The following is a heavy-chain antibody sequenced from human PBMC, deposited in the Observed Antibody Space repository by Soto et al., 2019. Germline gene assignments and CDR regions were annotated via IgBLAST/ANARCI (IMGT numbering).Heavy chain of an antibody. CDR2: INAGNGNT. CDR1: GYTFTSYA. V-gene: IGHV1-3*05. CDR3: ARGDWWLFDY. D-gene: IGHD2-8*02. J-gene: IGHJ4*02. Sequence: QVQLVQSGAEEKKPGASVKVSCKASGYTFTSYAILWVRQAPGQRLEWMGWINAGNGNTKYSQKFQGRVTITRDTSASTAYMELSSLKSEDTAVYYCARGDWWLFDYWGQGTLVTVSS.